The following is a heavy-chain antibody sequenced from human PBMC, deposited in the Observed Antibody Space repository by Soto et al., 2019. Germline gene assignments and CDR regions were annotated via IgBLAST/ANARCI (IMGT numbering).Heavy chain of an antibody. CDR2: ISSSSSYI. CDR1: GFTFSSYS. V-gene: IGHV3-21*01. CDR3: AREDRVGYYGLVPYGMDV. J-gene: IGHJ6*02. D-gene: IGHD3-10*01. Sequence: EVQLVESGGGLVKPGGSLRLSCAASGFTFSSYSMSWVRQAPGKGLEWVSSISSSSSYIYYADSVKGRFTISRDNAKNSLYLQMNSLRAEDTAVYYCAREDRVGYYGLVPYGMDVWGQGTTVTVSS.